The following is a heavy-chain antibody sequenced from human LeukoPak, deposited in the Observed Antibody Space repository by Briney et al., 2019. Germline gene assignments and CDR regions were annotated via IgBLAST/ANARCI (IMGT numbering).Heavy chain of an antibody. D-gene: IGHD5-18*01. CDR1: GFTFSSYA. Sequence: GGSLRLSCAASGFTFSSYAMHWVRQAPGKGLEWVAVISYDGSNKYYADSVKGRFTISRDNSKNTLYLQMNSLRAEDTAVYYCARGYSYGSIPHYYYGVDVWGQGTTVTVSS. V-gene: IGHV3-30-3*01. CDR3: ARGYSYGSIPHYYYGVDV. J-gene: IGHJ6*02. CDR2: ISYDGSNK.